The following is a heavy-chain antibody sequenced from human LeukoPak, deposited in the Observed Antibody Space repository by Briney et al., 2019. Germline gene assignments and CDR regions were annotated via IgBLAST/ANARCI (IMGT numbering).Heavy chain of an antibody. CDR3: ASPSMVRGVILY. J-gene: IGHJ4*02. V-gene: IGHV3-21*01. CDR1: GFTFSSYS. Sequence: GGSLRLSCAASGFTFSSYSMNWVRQAPGKGLEWVSSISSSSSYIYYADSVKGRFTISRDNAKNSLYLQMNSLRAEDTAVYYCASPSMVRGVILYWGQGTLVTVSS. D-gene: IGHD3-10*01. CDR2: ISSSSSYI.